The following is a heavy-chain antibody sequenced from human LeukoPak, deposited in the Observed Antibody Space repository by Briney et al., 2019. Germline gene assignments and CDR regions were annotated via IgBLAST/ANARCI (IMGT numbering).Heavy chain of an antibody. CDR2: INPNSGGT. CDR3: AREDGSYPYYYYGMDV. V-gene: IGHV1-2*02. D-gene: IGHD1-26*01. Sequence: ASVKVSCKASGYTFTGYYMHWVRQAPGQGLEWMGWINPNSGGTNYAQKFQGRVTMTRDTSISTAYMELSRLRSDDTAVYYCAREDGSYPYYYYGMDVWGQGTTVTVSS. J-gene: IGHJ6*02. CDR1: GYTFTGYY.